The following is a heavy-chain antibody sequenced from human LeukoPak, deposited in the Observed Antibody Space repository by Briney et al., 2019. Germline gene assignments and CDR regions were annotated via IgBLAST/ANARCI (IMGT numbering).Heavy chain of an antibody. CDR1: GFTFSSYW. J-gene: IGHJ4*02. CDR2: IKQDGSEK. V-gene: IGHV3-7*01. Sequence: GGSLRLSCAASGFTFSSYWMSWVRQAPGKGLEWVANIKQDGSEKYYVDSVKGRFTISRDNAKNSLYLQMNSLRAEDTAVYYCARDRDSSSWYDSSFFDYWGQGTLVTVSS. CDR3: ARDRDSSSWYDSSFFDY. D-gene: IGHD6-13*01.